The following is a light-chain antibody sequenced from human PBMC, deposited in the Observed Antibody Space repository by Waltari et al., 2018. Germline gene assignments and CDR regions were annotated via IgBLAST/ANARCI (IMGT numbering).Light chain of an antibody. CDR2: GAS. CDR1: QSVRTN. J-gene: IGKJ2*01. CDR3: QQYNIWAPDT. V-gene: IGKV3-15*01. Sequence: EIVMTQSPATLSVSPGETVTLSCRASQSVRTNLGWYQQRPDQPLRLLIYGASTRAISIPARFSGSGSGTEFTLTISSLQSEDVGVYYCQQYNIWAPDTFGQGTKLEIK.